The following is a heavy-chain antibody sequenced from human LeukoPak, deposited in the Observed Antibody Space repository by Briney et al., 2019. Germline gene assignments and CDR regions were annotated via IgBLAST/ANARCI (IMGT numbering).Heavy chain of an antibody. D-gene: IGHD6-19*01. Sequence: PSETLSLTCTVSDGSINSFYWSWIRQPPGKGLEWIGYIYYTGRTNYNPTLKSRVTISVDTSKNQFSLTLSSVTAADTAVYYCARGAGWYQFWGQGTLVTVSS. CDR1: DGSINSFY. CDR2: IYYTGRT. J-gene: IGHJ4*02. V-gene: IGHV4-59*01. CDR3: ARGAGWYQF.